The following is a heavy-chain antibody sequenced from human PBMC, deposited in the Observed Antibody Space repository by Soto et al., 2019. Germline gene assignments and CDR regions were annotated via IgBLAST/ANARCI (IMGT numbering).Heavy chain of an antibody. D-gene: IGHD6-19*01. V-gene: IGHV2-5*02. CDR3: AHRRIAVAGTNKGFDY. CDR2: IYWDDDK. Sequence: QITLKESGPTLVKPTQTLTLTCTFSGFSLSTSGVGVGWIRQPPGKALEWLALIYWDDDKRYSPSLKSRLTITKDTAQNQVVLTMTNMDPVDTATYYCAHRRIAVAGTNKGFDYWGQGTLVTVSS. J-gene: IGHJ4*02. CDR1: GFSLSTSGVG.